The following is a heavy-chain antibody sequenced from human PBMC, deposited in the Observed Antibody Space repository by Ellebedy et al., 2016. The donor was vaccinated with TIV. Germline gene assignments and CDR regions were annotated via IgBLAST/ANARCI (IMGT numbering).Heavy chain of an antibody. D-gene: IGHD3-10*02. CDR2: IYPGDSDT. V-gene: IGHV5-51*01. CDR3: ARRGTMFRRNYYGMDV. CDR1: GYSFTNYW. J-gene: IGHJ6*02. Sequence: GGSLRLXCEGSGYSFTNYWIAWVCQMPGKGLEWMGIIYPGDSDTRYGPSFQGQVTISADKSISTAYLQWSGLKASDTAIYYCARRGTMFRRNYYGMDVWGQGTTVIVSS.